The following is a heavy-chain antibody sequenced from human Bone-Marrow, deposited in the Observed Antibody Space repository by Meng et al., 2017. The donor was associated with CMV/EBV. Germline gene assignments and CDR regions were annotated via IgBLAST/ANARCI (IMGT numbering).Heavy chain of an antibody. Sequence: ASVKVSCKASGDTFSNYDIHWVRQATGQGLEWMGWINPNSGGTNYAQKFQGRVTMTRDTSISTAYMELSRLRSDDTAVYYCARDSRKHFWSGYYLDYWGQGTLVTVSS. D-gene: IGHD3-3*02. CDR2: INPNSGGT. J-gene: IGHJ4*02. CDR3: ARDSRKHFWSGYYLDY. CDR1: GDTFSNYD. V-gene: IGHV1-2*02.